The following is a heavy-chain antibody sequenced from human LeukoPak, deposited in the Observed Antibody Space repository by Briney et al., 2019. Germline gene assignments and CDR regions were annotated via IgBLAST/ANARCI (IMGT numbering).Heavy chain of an antibody. CDR1: GGSISSSRYY. CDR3: ARLEGYSYGSTPFDY. V-gene: IGHV4-39*01. J-gene: IGHJ4*02. D-gene: IGHD5-18*01. CDR2: IYYSGST. Sequence: PSETLTLTCTVSGGSISSSRYYWGWIRQPPGKGLEWIGSIYYSGSTYYNPSLKSRVTISVDTSKNQFSLKLSSVTAADTAVYYCARLEGYSYGSTPFDYWGQGTLVTVSS.